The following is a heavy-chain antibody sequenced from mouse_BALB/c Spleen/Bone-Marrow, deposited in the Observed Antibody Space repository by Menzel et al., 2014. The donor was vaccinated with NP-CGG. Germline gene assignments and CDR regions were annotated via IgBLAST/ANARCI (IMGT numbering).Heavy chain of an antibody. CDR2: INPSNGGT. Sequence: VKLQESGAELVKPGASVKSSCKASGYTFTSYYMYWVKRRPGQGLEWIGGINPSNGGTNFNEKLKSKATLTVDKSSSTAYMQLSSLTSEDSAVYYCTRGLRAWFAYWGQGTLVTVSA. J-gene: IGHJ3*01. CDR3: TRGLRAWFAY. CDR1: GYTFTSYY. V-gene: IGHV1S81*02. D-gene: IGHD3-1*01.